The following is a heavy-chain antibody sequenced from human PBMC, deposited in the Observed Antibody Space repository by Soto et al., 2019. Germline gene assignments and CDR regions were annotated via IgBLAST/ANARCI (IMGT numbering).Heavy chain of an antibody. Sequence: EVQLVESGGGLVQPGGSLRLPCAASGFTFSSYWMHWVRQAPGKGLVWVSRINSDGSSTSYADSVKGRFTISRDNAKNTLYLQMNSLRAEDTAVYYCARVSQLIAVADLDYWGQGTLVTVSS. CDR2: INSDGSST. J-gene: IGHJ4*02. CDR1: GFTFSSYW. D-gene: IGHD6-19*01. V-gene: IGHV3-74*01. CDR3: ARVSQLIAVADLDY.